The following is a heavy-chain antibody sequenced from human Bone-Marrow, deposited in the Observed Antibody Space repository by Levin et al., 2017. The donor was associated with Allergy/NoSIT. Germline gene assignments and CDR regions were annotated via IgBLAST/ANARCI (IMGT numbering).Heavy chain of an antibody. CDR1: GFTFSSYW. CDR3: ASSLGL. J-gene: IGHJ4*02. Sequence: SCAGSGFTFSSYWMYWVRQAPGKGLEWVANIKPDGSAKYYVDSVRGRFTIFRDNAKTSLSLQMNSLRVEDTAVYYCASSLGLWGQGTLVTVSS. CDR2: IKPDGSAK. V-gene: IGHV3-7*01.